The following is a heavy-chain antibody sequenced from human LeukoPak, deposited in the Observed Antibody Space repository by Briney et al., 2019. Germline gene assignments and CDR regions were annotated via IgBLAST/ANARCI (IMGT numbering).Heavy chain of an antibody. J-gene: IGHJ4*02. CDR1: GFTFSSYA. V-gene: IGHV3-23*01. CDR3: AKATMATTYFDY. CDR2: ISGRGDTI. D-gene: IGHD5-24*01. Sequence: GGSLRLSCAASGFTFSSYAMSWVRQAPGKGLEWVSAISGRGDTIFYADSLKGRLTVSRDNSKNTLYLQMNSLRAEDTAVYYCAKATMATTYFDYWGQGTLVTVSS.